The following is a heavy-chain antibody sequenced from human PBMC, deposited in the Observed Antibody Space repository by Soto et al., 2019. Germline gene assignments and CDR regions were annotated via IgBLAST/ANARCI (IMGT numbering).Heavy chain of an antibody. CDR2: IYPGDSDT. CDR1: GYSFTTNW. V-gene: IGHV5-51*01. CDR3: ARHSGVAEDGTD. J-gene: IGHJ1*01. Sequence: ESLKICCKGSGYSFTTNWIGWVRQMPGKGLEWMGVIYPGDSDTRYSPSFQGQVAISADKSINTAYLQWSSLKASDTAMYYCARHSGVAEDGTDWGQGTLVTVSS. D-gene: IGHD6-13*01.